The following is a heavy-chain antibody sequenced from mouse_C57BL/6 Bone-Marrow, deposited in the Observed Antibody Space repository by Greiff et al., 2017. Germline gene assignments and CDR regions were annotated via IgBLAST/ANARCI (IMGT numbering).Heavy chain of an antibody. J-gene: IGHJ1*03. CDR3: ARVVLDYGSRSWYFDG. Sequence: VQLQQSGPVLVKPGASVKMSCKASGYTFTDYYMNWVKQSHGNSLEWIGVINPYNGGTSYNQKFKGKATLTVDTSSSTAYMELNSLTSEDSAVYYCARVVLDYGSRSWYFDGWGTGTTVTVSS. V-gene: IGHV1-19*01. D-gene: IGHD1-1*01. CDR2: INPYNGGT. CDR1: GYTFTDYY.